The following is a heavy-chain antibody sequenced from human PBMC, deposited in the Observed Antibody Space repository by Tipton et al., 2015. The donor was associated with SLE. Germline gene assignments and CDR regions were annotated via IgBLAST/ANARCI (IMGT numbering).Heavy chain of an antibody. V-gene: IGHV4-39*07. CDR2: IYYSGST. CDR3: ASEEMATTRGAFDI. CDR1: GGSISSSSYY. D-gene: IGHD5-24*01. Sequence: LRLSCTVSGGSISSSSYYWGWIRQPPGKGLEWIGSIYYSGSTNYNPSLKSRVTISVDTSKNQFSLKLSSVTAADTAVYYCASEEMATTRGAFDIWGQGTMVTVSS. J-gene: IGHJ3*02.